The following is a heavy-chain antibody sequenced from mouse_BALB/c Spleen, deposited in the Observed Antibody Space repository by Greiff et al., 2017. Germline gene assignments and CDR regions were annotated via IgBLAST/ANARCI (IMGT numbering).Heavy chain of an antibody. J-gene: IGHJ3*01. CDR3: ARDPSFITTATWFAY. Sequence: EVKLVESGGGLVKPGGSLKLSCAASGFTFSDYYMYWVRQTPEKRLEWVATISDGGSYTYYPDSVKGRFTISRDNAKNNLYLQMSSLKSEDTAMYYCARDPSFITTATWFAYWGQGTLVTVSA. D-gene: IGHD1-2*01. CDR1: GFTFSDYY. CDR2: ISDGGSYT. V-gene: IGHV5-4*02.